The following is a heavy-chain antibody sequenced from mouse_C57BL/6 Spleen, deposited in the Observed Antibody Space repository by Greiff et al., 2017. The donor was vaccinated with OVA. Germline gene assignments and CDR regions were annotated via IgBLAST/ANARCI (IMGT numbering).Heavy chain of an antibody. J-gene: IGHJ3*01. D-gene: IGHD1-1*01. Sequence: VQLMESGGGLVKPGGSLKLSCAASGFTFSDYGMHWVRQAPEKGLEWVAYISSGSSTIYYADTVKGRFTISRDNAKNTLFLQMTSLRSEDTAMYYCARSDYGSSYTFAYWGQGTLVTVSA. CDR3: ARSDYGSSYTFAY. CDR1: GFTFSDYG. CDR2: ISSGSSTI. V-gene: IGHV5-17*01.